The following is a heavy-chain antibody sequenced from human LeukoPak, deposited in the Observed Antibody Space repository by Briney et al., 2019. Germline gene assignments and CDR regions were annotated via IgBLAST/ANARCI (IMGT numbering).Heavy chain of an antibody. D-gene: IGHD6-13*01. V-gene: IGHV3-11*06. CDR2: ISSSSSYT. CDR3: ARAVAAAPSDFDY. J-gene: IGHJ4*02. CDR1: GFTFSDYY. Sequence: GGSLRLSCAASGFTFSDYYMSWIRQAPGKGLEWVSYISSSSSYTNYADSVKGRFTISRDNAKNSLYLQMNSMRAEDTAVYYCARAVAAAPSDFDYWGQGTLVTVSS.